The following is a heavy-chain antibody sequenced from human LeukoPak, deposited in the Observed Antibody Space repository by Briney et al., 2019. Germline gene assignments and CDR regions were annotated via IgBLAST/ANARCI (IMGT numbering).Heavy chain of an antibody. CDR1: GGSISYGTSY. Sequence: PSETLSLTCTVSGGSISYGTSYWSWFRQPAGKGLEWIGHIYTSGSPNYNPSLKSRVTISLDTSKNQFSLKLSSVTAADTAVYYCAKGANTQEYDFWSGYYIGKGEYYFDYWGQGTLVTVSS. D-gene: IGHD3-3*01. CDR3: AKGANTQEYDFWSGYYIGKGEYYFDY. J-gene: IGHJ4*02. CDR2: IYTSGSP. V-gene: IGHV4-61*09.